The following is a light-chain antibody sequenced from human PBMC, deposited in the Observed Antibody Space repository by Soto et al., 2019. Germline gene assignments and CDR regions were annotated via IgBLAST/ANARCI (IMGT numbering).Light chain of an antibody. V-gene: IGLV1-47*01. CDR1: SSNIGSNY. CDR2: RNN. CDR3: AGWDDSLSGVV. Sequence: QSVLTQPPSASGTPGQRVTISCSGSSSNIGSNYVYWYQQVPGTAPKLLSYRNNQRPSGVPDRFSGSKSGTSASLAISGRRSEDEADYYCAGWDDSLSGVVFGGGTKVTVL. J-gene: IGLJ2*01.